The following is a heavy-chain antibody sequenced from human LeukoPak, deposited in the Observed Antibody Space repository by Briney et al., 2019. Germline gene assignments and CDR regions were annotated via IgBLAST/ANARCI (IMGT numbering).Heavy chain of an antibody. CDR2: ISASSSRI. V-gene: IGHV3-48*04. D-gene: IGHD3-10*01. J-gene: IGHJ4*02. CDR3: ARALSGLPFDY. Sequence: GGSLRLSCAVSGFTFTDYAMNWVRQAPGKGLEWVSFISASSSRILYADSVKGRFTISRDNGKNSLHLQMNSLRVEDTAVYYCARALSGLPFDYWGQGTLVTVSS. CDR1: GFTFTDYA.